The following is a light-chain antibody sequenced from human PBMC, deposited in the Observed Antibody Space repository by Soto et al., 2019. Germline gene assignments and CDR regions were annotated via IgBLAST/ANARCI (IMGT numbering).Light chain of an antibody. Sequence: QSALTQPASVSGSPGQSITISCTGTSSDVGGYDYVSWYQQHPGKAPKLLIYEVANRPSGFSNRFSGSKSGNTASLTISGLHAEDEADCYCQSYDSTLSARYVFGTGTKLTVL. V-gene: IGLV2-14*01. J-gene: IGLJ1*01. CDR3: QSYDSTLSARYV. CDR2: EVA. CDR1: SSDVGGYDY.